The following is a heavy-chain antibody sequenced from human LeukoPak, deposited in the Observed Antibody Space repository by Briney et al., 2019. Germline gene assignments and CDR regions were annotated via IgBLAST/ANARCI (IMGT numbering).Heavy chain of an antibody. D-gene: IGHD1-26*01. V-gene: IGHV3-9*01. Sequence: GRSLRVSCAASGFTFDDYAMHWVRQAPGNGLEWVSGISWNSGSIGYADSVKGRFTISRDNAKNSLYLQMNSLRAEDTALYYCAGFRVGATGIFDYWGQGTLVTVSS. CDR1: GFTFDDYA. CDR2: ISWNSGSI. J-gene: IGHJ4*02. CDR3: AGFRVGATGIFDY.